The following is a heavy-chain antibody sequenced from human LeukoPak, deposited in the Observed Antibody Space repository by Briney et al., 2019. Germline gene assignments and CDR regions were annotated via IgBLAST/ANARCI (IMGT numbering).Heavy chain of an antibody. CDR3: AREGVDFDS. J-gene: IGHJ3*01. Sequence: ASVKVSCKASGYTFTGYYMHWVRQAPGQGLEWMGWLVAKNGGTHYAQNFQGRVTMTRDTSIRTAYTELSGLRSDDTAVYYCAREGVDFDSWGQGTMATVSS. V-gene: IGHV1-2*02. CDR2: LVAKNGGT. CDR1: GYTFTGYY.